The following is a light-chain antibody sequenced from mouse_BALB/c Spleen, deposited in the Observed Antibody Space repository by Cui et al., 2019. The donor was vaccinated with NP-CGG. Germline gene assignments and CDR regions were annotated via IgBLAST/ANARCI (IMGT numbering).Light chain of an antibody. Sequence: HAVVTQEPALTTSPGETVTLTCRSSTGAATTSNYANWVQEKPDHLFTGLIGGTNNRAPGVPARFSGSLIGDKAALTITGAQTEDEAIYFCALWYSNHWVFGGGTKLTVL. CDR1: TGAATTSNY. CDR3: ALWYSNHWV. J-gene: IGLJ1*01. V-gene: IGLV1*01. CDR2: GTN.